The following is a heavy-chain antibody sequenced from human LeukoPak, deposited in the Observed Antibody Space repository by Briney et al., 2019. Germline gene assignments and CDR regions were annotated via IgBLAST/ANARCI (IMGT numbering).Heavy chain of an antibody. J-gene: IGHJ5*02. CDR3: AREKGNRPFYRSFVDWFDP. Sequence: SETLSLTCAVYGGSFSGYYWSWVRQPPGKGLEWIGEINRSGSTTYNPSLKRRGTTSVGASKNQMSLNLSSVTAADTAVYYCAREKGNRPFYRSFVDWFDPWGQGTLVTVSS. V-gene: IGHV4-34*01. CDR1: GGSFSGYY. CDR2: INRSGST. D-gene: IGHD1-14*01.